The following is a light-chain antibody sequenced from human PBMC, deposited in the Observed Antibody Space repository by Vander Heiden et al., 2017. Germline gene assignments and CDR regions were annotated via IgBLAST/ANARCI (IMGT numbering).Light chain of an antibody. CDR2: DAT. CDR1: GADVGGYNF. V-gene: IGLV2-11*01. CDR3: CSYAGSYTSL. Sequence: VTISCAGTGADVGGYNFAAWYQQHPGKAPKLMIYDATKRPSGVPDRFSGSKSGNTASLTISGLQAEDEADYYCCSYAGSYTSLFGGGTELTVL. J-gene: IGLJ3*02.